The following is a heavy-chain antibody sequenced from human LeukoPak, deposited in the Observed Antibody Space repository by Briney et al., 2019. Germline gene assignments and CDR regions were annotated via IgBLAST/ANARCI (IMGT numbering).Heavy chain of an antibody. CDR1: GFTFSSYG. D-gene: IGHD2-2*01. CDR3: TRRYCTSTSCSHFDY. Sequence: GGSLRLSCAASGFTFSSYGMHWVRQAPGKGLEYVSAISSDGGSPYYANSVKGRFTISRDNSKNTLYLQMGSLRAEDTAVYYCTRRYCTSTSCSHFDYWGQGTLVTVSS. J-gene: IGHJ4*02. CDR2: ISSDGGSP. V-gene: IGHV3-64*01.